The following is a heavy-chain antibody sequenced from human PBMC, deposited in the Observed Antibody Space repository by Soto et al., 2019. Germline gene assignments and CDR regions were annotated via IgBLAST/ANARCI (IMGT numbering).Heavy chain of an antibody. CDR3: ARARLSGSGRLLNPDYGMDV. CDR1: GYTFTSYG. V-gene: IGHV1-18*01. CDR2: ISAYNGNT. J-gene: IGHJ6*02. D-gene: IGHD3-10*01. Sequence: QVQLVQSGAEVKKPGASVKVSCKASGYTFTSYGISWVRQAPGQGLEWLGWISAYNGNTNYAQQLQGRVTMTTDTSKSTAYMELRSLRSDDTAVYYCARARLSGSGRLLNPDYGMDVWGQGTTVTVSS.